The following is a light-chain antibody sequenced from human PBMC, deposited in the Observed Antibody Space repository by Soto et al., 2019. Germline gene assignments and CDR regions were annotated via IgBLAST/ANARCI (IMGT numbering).Light chain of an antibody. Sequence: DIQMTQSPSSLSASVGDRVTITCRASQSISTYLNWYQQKPGKAPKLLIYAASTLQSGVPLRFSGSGSGTDVTLTISSLQPEDFATYYCQQSYSTPLTFGGGTKVEIK. J-gene: IGKJ4*01. CDR3: QQSYSTPLT. V-gene: IGKV1-39*01. CDR1: QSISTY. CDR2: AAS.